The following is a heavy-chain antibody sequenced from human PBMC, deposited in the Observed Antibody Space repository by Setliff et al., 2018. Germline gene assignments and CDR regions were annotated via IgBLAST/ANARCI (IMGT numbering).Heavy chain of an antibody. D-gene: IGHD6-19*01. CDR3: ARQSWGGSGWSWVDY. V-gene: IGHV5-51*01. Sequence: GESLKISCKGSGYTFTTSWIAWVRQMPGKGLEWMGIIYPGDSDTRYSPSFQGQVTISADKSISTAYLQWSSLKASDTAMYYCARQSWGGSGWSWVDYWGQGTLVTVSS. CDR1: GYTFTTSW. CDR2: IYPGDSDT. J-gene: IGHJ4*02.